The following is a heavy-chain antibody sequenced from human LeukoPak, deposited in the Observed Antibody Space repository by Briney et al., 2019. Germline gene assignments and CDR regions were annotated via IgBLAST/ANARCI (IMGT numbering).Heavy chain of an antibody. D-gene: IGHD5-12*01. J-gene: IGHJ4*02. V-gene: IGHV3-43*02. CDR2: ITGDGGST. CDR1: GFTFSSYG. CDR3: AKDDIGGTYIDY. Sequence: QTGRSLRLSCAASGFTFSSYGMHWVRHAPGKGLEWVSVITGDGGSTYYADSVKGRFTISRDNSKNSLYLQMNSLRTEDSAYYYCAKDDIGGTYIDYWGQGTLVTVSS.